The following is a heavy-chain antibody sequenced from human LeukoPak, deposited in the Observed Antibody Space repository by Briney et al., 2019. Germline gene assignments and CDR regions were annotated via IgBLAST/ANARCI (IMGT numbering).Heavy chain of an antibody. D-gene: IGHD5-18*01. CDR3: ARLIPDRGYSY. J-gene: IGHJ4*02. Sequence: PSETLSLTCTVSGGSISSSSYYWGWIRQPPGKGLEWIGSIYYSGSTYYNPSLKSRVTISVDTSKNQFSLKLSSVTAADTAVYYCARLIPDRGYSYWGQGTLVTVSS. CDR1: GGSISSSSYY. V-gene: IGHV4-39*01. CDR2: IYYSGST.